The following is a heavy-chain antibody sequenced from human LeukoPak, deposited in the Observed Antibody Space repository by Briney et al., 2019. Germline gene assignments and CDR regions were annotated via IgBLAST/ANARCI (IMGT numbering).Heavy chain of an antibody. D-gene: IGHD3-22*01. CDR2: SSTHGSDE. Sequence: QPGKSLRLSCAASGFTFTSLPLHWVRQAPGKGLEWVAVSSTHGSDEYYADSVKGRFTVFSDSSKKTVYLQMDSLRAEDTAVYHCAMDYYDSNGYSRGWDYWGQGTLVTVSS. CDR3: AMDYYDSNGYSRGWDY. J-gene: IGHJ4*02. CDR1: GFTFTSLP. V-gene: IGHV3-30*04.